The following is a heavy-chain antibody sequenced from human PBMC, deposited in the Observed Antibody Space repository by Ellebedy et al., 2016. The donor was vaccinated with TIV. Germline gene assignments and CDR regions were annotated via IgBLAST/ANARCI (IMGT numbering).Heavy chain of an antibody. CDR2: ISDDGRTY. Sequence: GESLKISCAASGFTFSSYGMHWVRQAPGKGLEWVAVISDDGRTYFHADSVKGRFTISRDNSKNTLYLRMDSLRVEDTAIYYCADDPWGVGPAFDIWGQGTMVTVSS. J-gene: IGHJ3*02. CDR1: GFTFSSYG. D-gene: IGHD1-26*01. CDR3: ADDPWGVGPAFDI. V-gene: IGHV3-30*18.